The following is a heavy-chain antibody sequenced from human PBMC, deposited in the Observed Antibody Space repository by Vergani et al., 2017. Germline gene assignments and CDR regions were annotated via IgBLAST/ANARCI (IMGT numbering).Heavy chain of an antibody. J-gene: IGHJ6*03. V-gene: IGHV4-59*01. CDR2: IYYCGCT. CDR3: ARGKYDFWSGYYNHYYYYYRDV. Sequence: QVQLQESGPGLVKPSETLSLTCTVSGGSISSYYWSWIRQPPGKGLEWIGYIYYCGCTNYNPSLKSRVPLSVDTAKNQFSRKLSSGTAADTAVYYCARGKYDFWSGYYNHYYYYYRDVWGKGTTVTVSS. D-gene: IGHD3-3*01. CDR1: GGSISSYY.